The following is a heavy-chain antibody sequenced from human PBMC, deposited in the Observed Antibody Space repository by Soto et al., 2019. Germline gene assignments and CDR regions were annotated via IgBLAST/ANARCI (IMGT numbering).Heavy chain of an antibody. CDR3: TTFDFGELGY. D-gene: IGHD3-10*01. CDR2: IKSKTAGGKT. CDR1: GFTYSNAW. J-gene: IGHJ4*02. Sequence: EVQLVESGGGLVKPGGSLRLSCTASGFTYSNAWMSWVRQAPGKGLEWVGRIKSKTAGGKTDYAAPVKGRFTISRDDSKNTLYLQMNSLKTEDTAVYYCTTFDFGELGYWGQGTPVTVSS. V-gene: IGHV3-15*01.